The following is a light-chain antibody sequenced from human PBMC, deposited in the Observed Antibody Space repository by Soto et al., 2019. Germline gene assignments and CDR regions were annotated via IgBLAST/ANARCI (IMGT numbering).Light chain of an antibody. Sequence: QSVLTQPPSVSGAPGQRVTISCTGSNSNTGAGYDIHWYQQLPGTAPKLLIYGNSNRPSGVPDRFSGAKSGTSASLAITGLQAEDEAAYPCQSYDSSLSVVFGGGTKLTVL. CDR2: GNS. CDR1: NSNTGAGYD. V-gene: IGLV1-40*01. J-gene: IGLJ2*01. CDR3: QSYDSSLSVV.